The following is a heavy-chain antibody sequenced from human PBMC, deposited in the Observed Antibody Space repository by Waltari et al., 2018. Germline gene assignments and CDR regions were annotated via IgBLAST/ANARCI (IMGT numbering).Heavy chain of an antibody. CDR3: ARDRIFGVLKQHWFSDL. V-gene: IGHV3-21*01. J-gene: IGHJ2*01. Sequence: EEQLVESGGGLAKPGGSLRLPCAASGFTLSSYNRIWARKTPGKGLEWVSSIGSSSNFIYNADSVKGRFTISRDNARNSLFLQMNSLRAEDTAVYYCARDRIFGVLKQHWFSDLWGRGTLVTVSS. CDR2: IGSSSNFI. CDR1: GFTLSSYN. D-gene: IGHD3-3*02.